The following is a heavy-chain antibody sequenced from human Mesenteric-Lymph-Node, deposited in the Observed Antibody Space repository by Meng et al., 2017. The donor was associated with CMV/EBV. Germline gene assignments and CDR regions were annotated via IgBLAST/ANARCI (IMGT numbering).Heavy chain of an antibody. J-gene: IGHJ4*02. CDR2: IKQDGSEK. D-gene: IGHD3-3*01. CDR1: GFTFSSYE. V-gene: IGHV3-7*03. CDR3: AKGAHYDFWSGYPDY. Sequence: GESLKISCAASGFTFSSYEMNWVRQAPGKGLEWVANIKQDGSEKYYVDSVKGRFTISRDNAKNTLYLQMNSLRAEDTALYYCAKGAHYDFWSGYPDYWGQGTLVTVSS.